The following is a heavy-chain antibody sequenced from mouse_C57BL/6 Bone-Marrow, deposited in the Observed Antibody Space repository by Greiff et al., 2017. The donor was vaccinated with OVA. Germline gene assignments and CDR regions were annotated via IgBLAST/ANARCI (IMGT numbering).Heavy chain of an antibody. D-gene: IGHD1-1*01. CDR1: GFTFNTYA. CDR3: VREGLLLRPSSYWYFDV. Sequence: EVKVVESGGGLVQPKGSLKLSCAASGFTFNTYAMHWVRQAPGKGLEWVARIRSKSSNYATYYADSVKDRFTISRDDSQSMLYLQMNNLKTEDTAMYYCVREGLLLRPSSYWYFDVWGTGTTVTVSS. J-gene: IGHJ1*03. CDR2: IRSKSSNYAT. V-gene: IGHV10-3*01.